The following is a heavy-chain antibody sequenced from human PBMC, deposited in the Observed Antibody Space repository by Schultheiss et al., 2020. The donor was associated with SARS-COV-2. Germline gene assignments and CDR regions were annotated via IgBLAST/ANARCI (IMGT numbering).Heavy chain of an antibody. CDR1: GGSISSYY. CDR2: IYYSGST. V-gene: IGHV4-59*01. D-gene: IGHD3-3*01. J-gene: IGHJ2*01. Sequence: SETLSLTCTVSGGSISSYYWSWIRQPPGKGLERIGYIYYSGSTNYNPSLKSRVTISVDTSKNQFSLKLSSVTAADTAVYYCARAGGDFWSGYPRYFDLWGRGTLVTVSS. CDR3: ARAGGDFWSGYPRYFDL.